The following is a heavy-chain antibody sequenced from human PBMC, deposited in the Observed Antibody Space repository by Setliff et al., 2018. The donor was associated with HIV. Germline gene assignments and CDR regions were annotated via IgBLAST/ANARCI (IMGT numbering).Heavy chain of an antibody. CDR2: VYHTGST. J-gene: IGHJ4*02. CDR3: ASSPAWRSDFGLHTFDY. D-gene: IGHD2-2*01. V-gene: IGHV4-38-2*02. Sequence: PSENLSLTCTVSGYSISSRYYWGWIRQPPGKGLEWIGSVYHTGSTYYNPSLKSRVTMSADTSKNQFSLKLSSVTAADTAVYYCASSPAWRSDFGLHTFDYWGQGTLVTVSS. CDR1: GYSISSRYY.